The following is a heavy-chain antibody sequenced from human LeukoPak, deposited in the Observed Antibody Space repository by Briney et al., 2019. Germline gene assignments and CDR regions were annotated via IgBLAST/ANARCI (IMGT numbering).Heavy chain of an antibody. CDR2: IIPILCTA. J-gene: IGHJ4*02. Sequence: SVTVSFTASGGSFTSNTISWVRQAPGQGPEWMGRIIPILCTAEYAEKFKGRVTITADKSTSTAHMELSSLKSEDTALYYCARGKGFVGHFDYWGQGTLVTVST. V-gene: IGHV1-69*08. CDR3: ARGKGFVGHFDY. D-gene: IGHD2-15*01. CDR1: GGSFTSNT.